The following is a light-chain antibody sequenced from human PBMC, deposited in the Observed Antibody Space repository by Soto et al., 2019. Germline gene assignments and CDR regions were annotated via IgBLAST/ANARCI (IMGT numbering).Light chain of an antibody. CDR1: QSVSSSY. CDR3: QQRSNWPLT. Sequence: EIVLTQSPGTLSLSPGERATLSCRASQSVSSSYLAWYQQKPGQAPRLLIYGASSRATGIPARFSGSGSGTGFTLTISSLEPEDFAVYYCQQRSNWPLTFGQGTKVDIK. V-gene: IGKV3D-20*02. J-gene: IGKJ1*01. CDR2: GAS.